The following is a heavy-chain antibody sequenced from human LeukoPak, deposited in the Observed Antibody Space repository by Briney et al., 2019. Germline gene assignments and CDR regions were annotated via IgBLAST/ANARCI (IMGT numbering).Heavy chain of an antibody. CDR2: ISGSGHII. V-gene: IGHV3-11*01. Sequence: GGSLRLSCAASGFTFSDYYMSWIRQAPGKGLEWVSYISGSGHIIYYTDSVKGRFTISRDNAKNSLYLQMISLRAEDTAVYYCASGSGGSYYFDYWGQGTLVTFSS. CDR3: ASGSGGSYYFDY. J-gene: IGHJ4*02. D-gene: IGHD2-15*01. CDR1: GFTFSDYY.